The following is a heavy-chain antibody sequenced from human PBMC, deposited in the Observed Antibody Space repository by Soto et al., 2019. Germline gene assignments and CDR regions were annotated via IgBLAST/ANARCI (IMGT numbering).Heavy chain of an antibody. J-gene: IGHJ6*03. CDR1: GGTFSSYT. CDR3: ARATGYSYGPNYYYYYMDV. Sequence: QVQLVQSGAEVKKPGSSVKVSCKASGGTFSSYTISWVRQAPGQGLEWMGRIIPILGIANYAQKFQGRVTITADKSTSTAYMELSSLTSEDTAVYYCARATGYSYGPNYYYYYMDVWGKGTTVTVSS. D-gene: IGHD5-18*01. V-gene: IGHV1-69*02. CDR2: IIPILGIA.